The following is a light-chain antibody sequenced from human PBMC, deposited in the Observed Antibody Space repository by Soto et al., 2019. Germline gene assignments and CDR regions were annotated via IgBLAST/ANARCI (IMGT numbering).Light chain of an antibody. V-gene: IGLV1-51*01. Sequence: QSVLTQPPSVSAPPGQKVTFSCSGSTSNIGNNFVSWYRQFPGTATKLLIYANTERPSGIPDRFSASKSGTSATLGITGLQTGDEADYYCGAWDSSLRAYVFGPGTKVTVL. CDR1: TSNIGNNF. CDR3: GAWDSSLRAYV. J-gene: IGLJ1*01. CDR2: ANT.